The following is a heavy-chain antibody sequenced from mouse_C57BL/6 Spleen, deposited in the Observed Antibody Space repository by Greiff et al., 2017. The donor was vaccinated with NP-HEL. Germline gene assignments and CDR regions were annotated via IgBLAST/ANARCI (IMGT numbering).Heavy chain of an antibody. V-gene: IGHV5-4*01. J-gene: IGHJ2*01. CDR1: GFTFSSYA. Sequence: EVQLVESGGGLVKPGGSLKLSCAASGFTFSSYAMSWVRQTPEKRLEWVATISDGGSYTYYPDNVKGRFTISRDNAKNNLYLQMSHLKSEDTAMYYCARATPLYYFDYWGQGTTLTVSS. CDR3: ARATPLYYFDY. CDR2: ISDGGSYT.